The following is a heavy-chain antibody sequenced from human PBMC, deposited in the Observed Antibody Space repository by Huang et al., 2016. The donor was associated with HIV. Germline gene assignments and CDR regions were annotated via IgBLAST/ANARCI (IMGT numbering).Heavy chain of an antibody. CDR2: INPDSGGT. J-gene: IGHJ1*01. D-gene: IGHD3-22*01. V-gene: IGHV1-2*02. CDR3: ARDWNYYDSRDSSEYFRH. CDR1: GYAFSGYY. Sequence: QVHLVQSGAEVKKPGASAKVSCKASGYAFSGYYIHWVRQAPGQGLEGRGWINPDSGGTHFSQKFQGRVTLTRDTSISTAYMELNRLRSDDTAVYYCARDWNYYDSRDSSEYFRHWGQGTLVTVSS.